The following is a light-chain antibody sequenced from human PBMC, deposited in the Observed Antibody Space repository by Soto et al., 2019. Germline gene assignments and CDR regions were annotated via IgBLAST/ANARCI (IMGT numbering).Light chain of an antibody. CDR2: AAS. CDR3: QQLNSYPGT. Sequence: IQLTQSPSSLSASVGDRVTITCRASQGISSFLVWYQQKPGKAPKLLIYAASTLQSGVPSRFSGSGSGTDFTLTISSLQPEDFATYYCQQLNSYPGTFGQGTKVDIK. J-gene: IGKJ1*01. V-gene: IGKV1-9*01. CDR1: QGISSF.